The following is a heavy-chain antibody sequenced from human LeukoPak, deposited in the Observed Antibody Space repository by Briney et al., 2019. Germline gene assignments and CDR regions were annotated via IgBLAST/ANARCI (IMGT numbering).Heavy chain of an antibody. V-gene: IGHV4-4*02. CDR2: IYHSGNT. CDR1: GGSINTNNW. Sequence: SETLSLTCAVSGGSINTNNWWSWVRRPLGKGLEWIGEIYHSGNTNYNPSLKSQVTISGDKSKNQFSLKLSSVTAADTAIYYCARARNEILAGYYSFDYWGQGILVTVSS. D-gene: IGHD3-9*01. J-gene: IGHJ4*02. CDR3: ARARNEILAGYYSFDY.